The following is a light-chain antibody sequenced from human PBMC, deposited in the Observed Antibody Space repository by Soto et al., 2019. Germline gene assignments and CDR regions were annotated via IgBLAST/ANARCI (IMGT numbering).Light chain of an antibody. V-gene: IGLV2-11*01. CDR1: SSDVGGYNY. J-gene: IGLJ1*01. CDR3: CSYAGSYTFYV. Sequence: QSALTQPRSVSGSPGQSVTISCTGTSSDVGGYNYVSWYQQYPGTAPKLMIYDVSMRPSGVPDRFSGSKSGNTASLTISGRQAEDEADDYCCSYAGSYTFYVFGTGTKVTVL. CDR2: DVS.